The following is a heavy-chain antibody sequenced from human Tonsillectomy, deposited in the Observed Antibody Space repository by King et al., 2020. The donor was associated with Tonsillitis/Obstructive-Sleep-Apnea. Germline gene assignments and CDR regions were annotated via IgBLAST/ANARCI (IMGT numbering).Heavy chain of an antibody. CDR1: GFTFSSYC. D-gene: IGHD5-24*01. CDR3: AKEMATPVPFDI. CDR2: ISDDGSNK. Sequence: VQLVESGGGVVQPGRSLRLSCAASGFTFSSYCMHWVRQASGKGREWVAGISDDGSNKYYADSGKGRFTISRDNSKNTLYLQMNSLRAEETAVYYCAKEMATPVPFDIWGQGTMVTVSS. J-gene: IGHJ3*02. V-gene: IGHV3-30*18.